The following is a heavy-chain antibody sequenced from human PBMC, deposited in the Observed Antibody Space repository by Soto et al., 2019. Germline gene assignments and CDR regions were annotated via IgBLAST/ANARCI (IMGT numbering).Heavy chain of an antibody. CDR3: AKSNSWQQLESMDV. V-gene: IGHV3-30*18. J-gene: IGHJ6*02. CDR2: ISYDGSNK. Sequence: PGGSLRLSCAASGFTFSSYGMHWVRQAPGKGLEWVAVISYDGSNKYYADSVKGRFTISRDNSKNTLYLQMNSLRAEDTAVYYCAKSNSWQQLESMDVWGQGTTVTVSS. CDR1: GFTFSSYG. D-gene: IGHD6-13*01.